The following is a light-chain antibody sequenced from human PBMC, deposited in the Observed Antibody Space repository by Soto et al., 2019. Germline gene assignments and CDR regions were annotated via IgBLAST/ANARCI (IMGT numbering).Light chain of an antibody. V-gene: IGKV3-20*01. CDR1: QSVSSSY. Sequence: EIVMTQSPDTLSLSPGERATLSCRASQSVSSSYLAWYQQKPGQAPRLLIYGASSRATGIPDRFSGSESGTDFTLTISRLEPEDFAVYYCQQYGSSPLTFGGGTKVEIK. J-gene: IGKJ4*01. CDR2: GAS. CDR3: QQYGSSPLT.